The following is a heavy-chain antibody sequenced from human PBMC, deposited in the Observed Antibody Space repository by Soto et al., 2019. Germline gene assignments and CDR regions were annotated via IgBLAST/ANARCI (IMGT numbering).Heavy chain of an antibody. CDR1: GGSISSGGYY. Sequence: SETLSLTCAVSGGSISSGGYYWSWIRQHPGKGLEWIGYIYYSGSTYYNSSLKSRVTISVDTSKNQFSLKLSSVTAADTAVYYCARHFIAAGFDPWGQGTLVTVSS. J-gene: IGHJ5*02. CDR2: IYYSGST. D-gene: IGHD6-13*01. CDR3: ARHFIAAGFDP. V-gene: IGHV4-31*11.